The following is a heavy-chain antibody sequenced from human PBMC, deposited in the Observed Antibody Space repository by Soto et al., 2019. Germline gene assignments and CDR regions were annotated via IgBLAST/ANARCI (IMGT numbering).Heavy chain of an antibody. CDR2: ISAYKAHT. V-gene: IGHV1-18*01. D-gene: IGHD2-2*01. J-gene: IGHJ6*02. CDR3: AREDLVVVPSALRYYGMAV. CDR1: GYTFNSYG. Sequence: ASVKVSCKASGYTFNSYGITWARQAPGQGLEWMGWISAYKAHTNYAQKLQGRVTMTTDTSTSTAYMELRSLRSDDTAVYYCAREDLVVVPSALRYYGMAVWGQGTTVTVSS.